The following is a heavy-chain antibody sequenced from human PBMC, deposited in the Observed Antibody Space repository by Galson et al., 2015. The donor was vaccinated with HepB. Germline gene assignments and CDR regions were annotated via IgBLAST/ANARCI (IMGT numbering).Heavy chain of an antibody. Sequence: SLRLSCAASGFTFSSYAMSWVRQAPGKGLEWVSAISGSGGSTYYADSVKGRFTISRDNSKNTLYLQMNSLRAEDTAVYYCAKDGLLAAAGTAPKGYYYGMDVWGQGTTVTVSS. D-gene: IGHD6-13*01. CDR3: AKDGLLAAAGTAPKGYYYGMDV. J-gene: IGHJ6*02. CDR1: GFTFSSYA. V-gene: IGHV3-23*01. CDR2: ISGSGGST.